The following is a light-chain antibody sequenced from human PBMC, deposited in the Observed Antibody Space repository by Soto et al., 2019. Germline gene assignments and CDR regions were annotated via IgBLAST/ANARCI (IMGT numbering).Light chain of an antibody. CDR1: QSILSTSNNKNY. J-gene: IGKJ3*01. CDR2: WAS. V-gene: IGKV4-1*01. Sequence: DIVMTQPPDSLAVSLGERATINCKSSQSILSTSNNKNYLPWYQQKPGQPPKLLIYWASTRESGVPDRFSGSGSGTDFTLTISSLQAEDVALYYCQQYYSTPFTFGPGTKVDIK. CDR3: QQYYSTPFT.